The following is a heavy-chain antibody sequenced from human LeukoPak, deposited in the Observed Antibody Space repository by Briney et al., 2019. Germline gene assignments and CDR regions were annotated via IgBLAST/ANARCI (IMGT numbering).Heavy chain of an antibody. D-gene: IGHD6-13*01. V-gene: IGHV4-34*01. CDR2: ISHSGST. CDR3: ARLRVSESSSWPFDY. CDR1: GGSFSGYY. Sequence: KASETLSLTCAVYGGSFSGYYWSWIRQPPGKGLEWIGEISHSGSTNYNPSLKSRVTISVDTSKNQFSLKLSSVTAADTAVYYCARLRVSESSSWPFDYWGQGTLVTVSS. J-gene: IGHJ4*02.